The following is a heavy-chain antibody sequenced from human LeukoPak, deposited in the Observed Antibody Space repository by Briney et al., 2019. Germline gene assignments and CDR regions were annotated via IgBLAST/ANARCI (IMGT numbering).Heavy chain of an antibody. CDR1: GFTFSSYA. J-gene: IGHJ4*02. D-gene: IGHD5-24*01. V-gene: IGHV3-66*02. CDR3: ARRWDVGY. Sequence: GGSLRLSCAASGFTFSSYAMSWVRQAPGKGLEWVSVIYSGGSTYYADSVKGRFTISRDNSKNTLYLQMNSLRAEDTAVYYCARRWDVGYWGQGTLVTVSS. CDR2: IYSGGST.